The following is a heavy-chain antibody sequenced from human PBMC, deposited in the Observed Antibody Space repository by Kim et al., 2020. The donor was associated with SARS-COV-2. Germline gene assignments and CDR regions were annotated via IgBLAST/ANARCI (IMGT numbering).Heavy chain of an antibody. CDR1: GYTFTSYG. V-gene: IGHV1-18*01. CDR3: AREDFFGSGYYYYYYGMDV. Sequence: ASVKVSCKASGYTFTSYGISWVRQAPGQGLEWMGWISAYNGNTNYAQKLQGRVTMTTDTSTSTAYMELRSLRSDDTAVYYCAREDFFGSGYYYYYYGMDVWGQGTTVTVSS. D-gene: IGHD3-22*01. CDR2: ISAYNGNT. J-gene: IGHJ6*02.